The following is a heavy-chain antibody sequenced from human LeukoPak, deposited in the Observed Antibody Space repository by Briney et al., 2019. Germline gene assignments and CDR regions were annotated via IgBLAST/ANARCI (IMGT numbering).Heavy chain of an antibody. V-gene: IGHV3-23*01. CDR1: GFTFSSYA. CDR3: AAYGDYPPSYLDY. J-gene: IGHJ4*02. D-gene: IGHD4-17*01. CDR2: ISGSGGST. Sequence: PGGSLRLSCAASGFTFSSYAMSWVRQAPGKGLEWVSAISGSGGSTYYADSVKGRFTISRDNSKNTLYLQMNSLRAEDTAVYYCAAYGDYPPSYLDYWGQGTLVTVSS.